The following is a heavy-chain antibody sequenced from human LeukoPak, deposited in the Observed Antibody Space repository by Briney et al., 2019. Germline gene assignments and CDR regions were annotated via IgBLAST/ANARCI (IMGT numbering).Heavy chain of an antibody. CDR1: GGSISSGGYS. D-gene: IGHD2-21*02. V-gene: IGHV4-30-2*01. Sequence: SETLSLTCAVSGGSISSGGYSWSWIRQPPGKGLEWIGYIYHSGSTYYNPSLKSRVTISVDRSKNQFSLKLSSVTAADTAVYYCARGPYPHIVVVTAMPEYFQHWGQGTLVTVSS. CDR2: IYHSGST. J-gene: IGHJ1*01. CDR3: ARGPYPHIVVVTAMPEYFQH.